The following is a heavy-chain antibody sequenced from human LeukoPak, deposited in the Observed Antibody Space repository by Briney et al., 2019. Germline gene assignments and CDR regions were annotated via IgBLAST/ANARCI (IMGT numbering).Heavy chain of an antibody. CDR3: ARVEGAVATMGD. CDR1: GYTFTSYY. V-gene: IGHV1-46*01. J-gene: IGHJ4*02. D-gene: IGHD5-12*01. CDR2: IKPSGGTT. Sequence: ASVKVSCKASGYTFTSYYIHWVRQAPGQGLEWMGLIKPSGGTTIYAQKFQVRVTMTRDTSTSTVYMELSSLRSEDTAVYYCARVEGAVATMGDWGQGTLVTVS.